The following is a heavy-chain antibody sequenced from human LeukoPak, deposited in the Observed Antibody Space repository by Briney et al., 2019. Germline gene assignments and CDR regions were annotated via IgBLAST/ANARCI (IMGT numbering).Heavy chain of an antibody. CDR1: GFTFSSYW. CDR3: ARDYSGSYYSWNFQH. Sequence: GGSLRLSCAASGFTFSSYWMHWVRQAPGKGLVWVSRINSDGSSTSYADSVKGRFTISRDNAKNTLYLQMNSLRAEDTAVYYCARDYSGSYYSWNFQHWGQGTLVTVSS. J-gene: IGHJ1*01. D-gene: IGHD1-26*01. CDR2: INSDGSST. V-gene: IGHV3-74*01.